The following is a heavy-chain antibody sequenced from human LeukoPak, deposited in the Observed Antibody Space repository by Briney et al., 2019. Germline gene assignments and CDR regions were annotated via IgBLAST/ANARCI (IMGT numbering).Heavy chain of an antibody. CDR1: GDSINNRDSY. V-gene: IGHV4-39*01. CDR2: IYYSGGT. J-gene: IGHJ5*02. D-gene: IGHD5-24*01. Sequence: PSGTLSLTCTVSGDSINNRDSYWGWIRQPPGKGLQWIGSIYYSGGTYYNPSLKSPVRMSVDTSKNHFSLELTSVTAADTAVYYRARHAYNYGLDYFDPWGQGTLVTVSS. CDR3: ARHAYNYGLDYFDP.